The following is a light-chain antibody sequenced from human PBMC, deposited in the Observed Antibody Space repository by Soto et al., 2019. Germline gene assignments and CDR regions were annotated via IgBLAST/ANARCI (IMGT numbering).Light chain of an antibody. CDR2: GVS. J-gene: IGLJ3*02. CDR1: NRDVGGYDY. V-gene: IGLV2-14*01. Sequence: QSALTQPASVSGSPGQSITISCTGSNRDVGGYDYVSWYQQHPGKAPKLMIYGVSTRPSGVSNRFSGSKSGNTASLTISGLQAEDEADYYCSAYSSGSTLLLFGGGTKLTVL. CDR3: SAYSSGSTLLL.